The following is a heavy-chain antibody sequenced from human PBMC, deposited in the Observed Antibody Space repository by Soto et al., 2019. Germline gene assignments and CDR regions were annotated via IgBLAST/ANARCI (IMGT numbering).Heavy chain of an antibody. D-gene: IGHD4-4*01. CDR2: ISYDGSNK. J-gene: IGHJ5*02. CDR1: GFTFSNYP. CDR3: ARDNTVTTGWLDP. V-gene: IGHV3-30-3*01. Sequence: QVQLVESGGGVVQPGRSLRLSCAASGFTFSNYPMHWVRQAPGKGLEWVAVISYDGSNKYYADSVKGRFTISRDNSKNTLYLQMSSLRVEDTAVYYCARDNTVTTGWLDPWGQGTLVTVSS.